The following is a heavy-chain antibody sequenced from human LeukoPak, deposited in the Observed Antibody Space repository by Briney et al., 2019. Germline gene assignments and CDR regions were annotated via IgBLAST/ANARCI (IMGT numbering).Heavy chain of an antibody. Sequence: GGSLRLSCAASGFTFSSYGMIWVRQAPGKGLKWVSAISGSGGSTYYADSVKGRITISRDNSKNTLYLQMNSLRAEDTAVYYCAKGVGYCSGGSCQQFDYWGQGTLVTVSS. V-gene: IGHV3-23*01. D-gene: IGHD2-15*01. J-gene: IGHJ4*02. CDR2: ISGSGGST. CDR1: GFTFSSYG. CDR3: AKGVGYCSGGSCQQFDY.